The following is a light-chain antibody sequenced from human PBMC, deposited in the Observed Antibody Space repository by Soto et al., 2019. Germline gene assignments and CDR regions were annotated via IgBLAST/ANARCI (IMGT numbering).Light chain of an antibody. CDR3: QQYTSYGTAT. Sequence: DIQMTQSPSTLSASVGDRVTITCRASQSLNKWLAWYQQKPAKGPKLLIYQASSLKSGVPSRFSGSGSGTEFTLTISSLQPDDFATYYCQQYTSYGTATFGQGTKVEIK. J-gene: IGKJ1*01. V-gene: IGKV1-5*03. CDR2: QAS. CDR1: QSLNKW.